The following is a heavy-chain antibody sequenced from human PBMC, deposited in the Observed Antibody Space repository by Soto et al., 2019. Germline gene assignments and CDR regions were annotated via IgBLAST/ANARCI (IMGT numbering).Heavy chain of an antibody. V-gene: IGHV1-18*04. CDR1: GYTFTSYG. Sequence: GASVKVSCKASGYTFTSYGISWVRQAPGQGLEWMGWISAYNGNTNYAQKLQGRVTMTTDTSTSTAYRELRSVRCDDTAVYYCARNQYTSSSLYGMDVWGQGTTGTVS. CDR2: ISAYNGNT. CDR3: ARNQYTSSSLYGMDV. J-gene: IGHJ6*02. D-gene: IGHD6-6*01.